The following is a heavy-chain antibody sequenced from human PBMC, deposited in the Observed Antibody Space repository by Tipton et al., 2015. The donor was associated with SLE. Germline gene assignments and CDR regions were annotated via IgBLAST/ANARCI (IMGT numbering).Heavy chain of an antibody. D-gene: IGHD2-21*02. Sequence: QLVQSGAEVKEPGASVKVSCKASGYTFSVYSINWVRQAPGQGLEWMGWINANTGIPTYAQGFTGRFVFSLDTSVTTAYLQISSLKAEDTAVYYCARDSRLIYFDYWGQGSLVTVSS. J-gene: IGHJ4*02. CDR2: INANTGIP. CDR1: GYTFSVYS. CDR3: ARDSRLIYFDY. V-gene: IGHV7-4-1*02.